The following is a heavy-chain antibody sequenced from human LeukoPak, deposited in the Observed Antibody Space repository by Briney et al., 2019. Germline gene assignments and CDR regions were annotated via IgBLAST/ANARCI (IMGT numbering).Heavy chain of an antibody. CDR1: GYTFTSYY. CDR3: ARDDLGYDSSGNIDY. D-gene: IGHD3-22*01. CDR2: INPSGGST. Sequence: GASVKVSCKASGYTFTSYYMHWVRQAPGQGLEWMGIINPSGGSTSYAQKFQGGVTMTRDTSTSTVYMELSSLRSEDTAVYYCARDDLGYDSSGNIDYWGQGTLVTVSS. V-gene: IGHV1-46*01. J-gene: IGHJ4*02.